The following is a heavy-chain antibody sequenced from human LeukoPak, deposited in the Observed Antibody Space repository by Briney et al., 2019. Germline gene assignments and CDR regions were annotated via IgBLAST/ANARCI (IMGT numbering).Heavy chain of an antibody. CDR3: AKSGTYDYGDFVSDYFDY. CDR2: ISYDGSNK. D-gene: IGHD4-17*01. V-gene: IGHV3-30-3*02. Sequence: GGSLRLSCAASGFTFSSYAMHWVRQAPGKGLEWVAVISYDGSNKYYADSVKGRFTISRDNSKNTLYLQMNSLRAEDTAVYYCAKSGTYDYGDFVSDYFDYWGQGTLVTVSS. J-gene: IGHJ4*02. CDR1: GFTFSSYA.